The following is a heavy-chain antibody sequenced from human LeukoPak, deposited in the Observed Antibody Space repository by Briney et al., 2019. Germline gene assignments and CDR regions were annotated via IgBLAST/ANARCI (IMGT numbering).Heavy chain of an antibody. CDR3: AINGGGDSGYGNFDY. CDR2: ISGNSDNI. CDR1: GFSFDDYA. Sequence: GGSLRLSCAVSGFSFDDYAMHWVRQVPGKGLEWVSGISGNSDNIGYADSVKGRFTTSRDNAKNSLYLQMNSLRAEDTALYYCAINGGGDSGYGNFDYWGQGTLVTVSS. J-gene: IGHJ4*02. D-gene: IGHD5-12*01. V-gene: IGHV3-9*01.